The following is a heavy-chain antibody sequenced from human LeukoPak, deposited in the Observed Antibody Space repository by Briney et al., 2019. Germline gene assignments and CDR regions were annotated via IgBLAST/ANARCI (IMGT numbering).Heavy chain of an antibody. J-gene: IGHJ4*02. V-gene: IGHV3-23*01. CDR1: GFTFSNYG. Sequence: GGSLRLSCAASGFTFSNYGMSWVRQAPGKGLEWVSAISGSGGTTYYADSVKGRFTISRDNSKNTLYLQMNSLRAEDTAVYYCAKTYYDSSGYYIWGQGTLVTVSS. CDR2: ISGSGGTT. D-gene: IGHD3-22*01. CDR3: AKTYYDSSGYYI.